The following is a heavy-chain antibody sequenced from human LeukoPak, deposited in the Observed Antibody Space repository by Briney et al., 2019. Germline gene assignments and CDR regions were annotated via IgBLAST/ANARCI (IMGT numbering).Heavy chain of an antibody. CDR1: GFTFSSYG. Sequence: PGRSLRLSCAASGFTFSSYGMHWVRQAPGKGLEWVAVIWYDGSNKYYADSVKGRFTISRDNSKNTLYLQMNSLRAEDTAVYYCARDRSDYGATDYFDYWGQGTLVTVPS. CDR2: IWYDGSNK. V-gene: IGHV3-33*01. CDR3: ARDRSDYGATDYFDY. D-gene: IGHD4-17*01. J-gene: IGHJ4*02.